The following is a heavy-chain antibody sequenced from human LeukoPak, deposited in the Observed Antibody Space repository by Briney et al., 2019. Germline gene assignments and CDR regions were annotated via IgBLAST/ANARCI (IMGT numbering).Heavy chain of an antibody. CDR1: GFTFSSYS. Sequence: PGGSLRLSCAASGFTFSSYSMNWVRQAPGKGLEWVSYISSSSSTIYYADSVKGRFTISRDNAKNSVYLRMNSLRAEDTAVYYCARQGKNYFHTTLDFWGQGTLVTVSS. D-gene: IGHD2/OR15-2a*01. CDR2: ISSSSSTI. CDR3: ARQGKNYFHTTLDF. J-gene: IGHJ4*02. V-gene: IGHV3-48*04.